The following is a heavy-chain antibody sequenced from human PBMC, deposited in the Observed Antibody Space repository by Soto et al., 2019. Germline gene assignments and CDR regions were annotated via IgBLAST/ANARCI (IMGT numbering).Heavy chain of an antibody. J-gene: IGHJ4*02. D-gene: IGHD1-1*01. V-gene: IGHV1-18*01. Sequence: QVHLVQSGAEVKKPGASVKVSCQGSGYAFTTYGITWVRQAPGQGLEWMGWISARNGNTNYAQKLQGRVTVTRDTSTSTAYMELRSLRYDDTAVYYCARGRYGDYWGQGALVTVSS. CDR3: ARGRYGDY. CDR2: ISARNGNT. CDR1: GYAFTTYG.